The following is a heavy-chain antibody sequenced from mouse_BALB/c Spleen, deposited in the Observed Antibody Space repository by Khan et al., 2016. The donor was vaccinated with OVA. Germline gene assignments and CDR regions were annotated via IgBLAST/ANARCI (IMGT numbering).Heavy chain of an antibody. CDR3: ARVGYSGTIDS. CDR1: GYTFTNYG. CDR2: INTYTGEP. D-gene: IGHD3-1*01. V-gene: IGHV9-3-1*01. J-gene: IGHJ4*01. Sequence: QIQLVQSGPELKKPGETVRISCKASGYTFTNYGMNWVKQAPGKDLKWMGWINTYTGEPTYADDFKGRFAFSLETSASTAYMKINNLKNEDTATXFCARVGYSGTIDSWGKGTTVTVSS.